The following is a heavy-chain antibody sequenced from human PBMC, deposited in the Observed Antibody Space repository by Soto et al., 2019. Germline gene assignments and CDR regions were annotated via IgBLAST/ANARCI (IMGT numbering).Heavy chain of an antibody. Sequence: QVQLQESGPGLVKPSETLSLTCTVSGDSISGGASFWSWIRQPPGKGLEWIANVYYSGSSYYNPSLKSRLTISVDTIKNQFSLQLKSMTAADPAVYYCAKLSCTSSTCYFPGWFDPWGQGTLVTVSS. V-gene: IGHV4-30-4*01. D-gene: IGHD2-2*01. CDR1: GDSISGGASF. J-gene: IGHJ5*02. CDR2: VYYSGSS. CDR3: AKLSCTSSTCYFPGWFDP.